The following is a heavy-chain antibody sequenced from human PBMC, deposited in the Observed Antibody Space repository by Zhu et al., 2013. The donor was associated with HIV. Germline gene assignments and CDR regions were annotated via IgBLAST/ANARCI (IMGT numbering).Heavy chain of an antibody. J-gene: IGHJ4*02. Sequence: QVQLVQSGAEVKKPGASVKVSCKASGYTFTSYGISWVRQAPGQGLEWMGWISAYNGNTNYAQKLQGRVTMTTDTSTSTAYMELRSLRSDDTAVYYCARDRPPHYYDSSGYYSGRNDYWGQGTLVTVSS. V-gene: IGHV1-18*04. D-gene: IGHD3-22*01. CDR3: ARDRPPHYYDSSGYYSGRNDY. CDR1: GYTFTSYG. CDR2: ISAYNGNT.